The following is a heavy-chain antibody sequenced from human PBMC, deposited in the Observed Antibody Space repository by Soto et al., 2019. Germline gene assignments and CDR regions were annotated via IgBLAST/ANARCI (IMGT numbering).Heavy chain of an antibody. CDR3: AEIDTPHDY. J-gene: IGHJ4*02. CDR2: INPNSGGT. V-gene: IGHV1-2*02. D-gene: IGHD2-21*01. Sequence: APVKVSCMPCRYNFTGYYMHWVRQAPGQGLEWMGWINPNSGGTNYAQKFQGRVTMTRDTSISTAYMELSRLRSDDTAVYCCAEIDTPHDYWGQGALVTVSS. CDR1: RYNFTGYY.